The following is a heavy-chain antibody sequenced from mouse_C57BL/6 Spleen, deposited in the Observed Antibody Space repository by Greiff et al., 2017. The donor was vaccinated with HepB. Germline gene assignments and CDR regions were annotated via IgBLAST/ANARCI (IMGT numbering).Heavy chain of an antibody. V-gene: IGHV3-6*01. Sequence: EVQLLESGPGLVKPSQSLSLTCSVTGYSITSGYYWNWIRQFPGNKLEWMGYISYDGSNNYNPSLKNRISITRDTSKNQFFLKLNSVTTEDTATYYCARRGYVLYWYFDVWGTGTTVTVSS. CDR1: GYSITSGYY. D-gene: IGHD2-2*01. CDR2: ISYDGSN. CDR3: ARRGYVLYWYFDV. J-gene: IGHJ1*03.